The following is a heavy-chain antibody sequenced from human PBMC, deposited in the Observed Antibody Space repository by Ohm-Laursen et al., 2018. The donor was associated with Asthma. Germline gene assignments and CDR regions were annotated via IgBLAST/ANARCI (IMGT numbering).Heavy chain of an antibody. CDR3: ARDVMEWYLPAFDF. V-gene: IGHV3-30-3*01. Sequence: SLRLSCTAPGFTFRSYAMHWVRQAPGKGLEWVAVGGSYYDGGLKYYADSVNGRFTVSRDVSKNTLYLQMNSLRPDDTAVYYCARDVMEWYLPAFDFWGQGTLVTVSS. CDR2: GGSYYDGGLK. D-gene: IGHD3-3*01. CDR1: GFTFRSYA. J-gene: IGHJ4*02.